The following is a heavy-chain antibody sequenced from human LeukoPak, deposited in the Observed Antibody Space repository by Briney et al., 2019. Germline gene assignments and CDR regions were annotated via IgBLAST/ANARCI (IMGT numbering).Heavy chain of an antibody. J-gene: IGHJ4*02. CDR2: IYHSGST. Sequence: SETLSLTCTVSGYSISSGYYWGWFRQPPGKGLEWIGSIYHSGSTYYNPSLNRRVTISVDTSKNHFSLRLRSVTAADTAVYYCARGKRRGSHIDYWGQGTLVTVSS. D-gene: IGHD1-26*01. V-gene: IGHV4-38-2*02. CDR1: GYSISSGYY. CDR3: ARGKRRGSHIDY.